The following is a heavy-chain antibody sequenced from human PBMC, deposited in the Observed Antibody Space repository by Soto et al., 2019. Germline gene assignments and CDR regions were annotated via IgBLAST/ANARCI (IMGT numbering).Heavy chain of an antibody. CDR1: GGSISSFY. D-gene: IGHD3-22*01. Sequence: SETLSLTCTVSGGSISSFYWSWIRQPPGKGLEWIGYIYYSVSTNYNPSLKSRVTISVDTSKNQFSLKLSSVTAADTAVYYCARALKDYYDSSGYYYVGYYFDYWGQGTLVTVSS. CDR2: IYYSVST. J-gene: IGHJ4*02. V-gene: IGHV4-59*12. CDR3: ARALKDYYDSSGYYYVGYYFDY.